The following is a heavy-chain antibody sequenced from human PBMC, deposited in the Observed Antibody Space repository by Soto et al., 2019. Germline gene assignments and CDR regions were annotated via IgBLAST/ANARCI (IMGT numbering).Heavy chain of an antibody. CDR1: GFTFSYYY. V-gene: IGHV3-11*01. Sequence: GGSLSLSCSASGFTFSYYYMSWIRQAPGKGLEWVSYISSSGSTIYYADSVKGRFTISRDNAKNSLYLQMNSPRAEDTAVYYCARGXRYYDFWSDYRPYGMDVWGQGTTVTVSS. D-gene: IGHD3-3*01. CDR3: ARGXRYYDFWSDYRPYGMDV. J-gene: IGHJ6*02. CDR2: ISSSGSTI.